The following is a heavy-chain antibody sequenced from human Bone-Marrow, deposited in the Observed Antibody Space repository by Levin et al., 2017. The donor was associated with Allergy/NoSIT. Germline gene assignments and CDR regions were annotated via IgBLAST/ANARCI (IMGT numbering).Heavy chain of an antibody. D-gene: IGHD6-19*01. CDR1: GGSISSGYYY. CDR2: IYYSGST. CDR3: ARHLGQWLGPFDY. V-gene: IGHV4-39*01. Sequence: SETLSLTCTVSGGSISSGYYYWAWIRQPPGQGLEWIGSIYYSGSTYYNPTLKSRVTISVDTSKNQFSLKLTSVTAADTAVYYCARHLGQWLGPFDYWGQGTLVTVSS. J-gene: IGHJ4*02.